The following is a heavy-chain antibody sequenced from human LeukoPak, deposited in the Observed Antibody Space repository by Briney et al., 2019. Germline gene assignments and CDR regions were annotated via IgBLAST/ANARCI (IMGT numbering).Heavy chain of an antibody. V-gene: IGHV1-2*02. CDR2: INPNSGGT. D-gene: IGHD6-13*01. J-gene: IGHJ6*03. CDR3: ARGEQQLVLYYYYMDV. CDR1: GYTFTGYY. Sequence: ASVKVSCKASGYTFTGYYMHWVRQAPGQGLEWTGWINPNSGGTNYAQKFQGRATMTRDTSISTAYMELSRLRSDDTAVYYCARGEQQLVLYYYYMDVWGKGTTVTVSS.